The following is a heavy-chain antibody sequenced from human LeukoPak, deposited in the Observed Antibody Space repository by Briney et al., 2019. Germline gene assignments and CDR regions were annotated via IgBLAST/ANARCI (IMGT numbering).Heavy chain of an antibody. D-gene: IGHD3-10*01. J-gene: IGHJ3*02. V-gene: IGHV1-69*04. CDR2: IIPILGIA. CDR3: AREGWGITMVRRVKKNAFDI. Sequence: PTASVKVSCKASGGTFSSYAISWVRQAPGQGLEWMGRIIPILGIANYAQKFQGRVAITADKSTSTAYMELSSLRSEDTAVYYCAREGWGITMVRRVKKNAFDIWGQGTMVTVSS. CDR1: GGTFSSYA.